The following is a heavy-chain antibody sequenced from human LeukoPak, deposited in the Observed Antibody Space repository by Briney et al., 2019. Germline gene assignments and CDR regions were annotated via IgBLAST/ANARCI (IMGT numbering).Heavy chain of an antibody. CDR3: AKEKRRKGYCSSTSCYHYYYYGMDV. J-gene: IGHJ6*02. D-gene: IGHD2-2*01. Sequence: GGSLRLSCAASGFTFSSSAMSWVRQAPGKGLEWVSFISGSGDLTYYADSLKGRFTISRDNSKNTLSLQMNSLRAEDTAVYYCAKEKRRKGYCSSTSCYHYYYYGMDVWGQGTTVTVSS. V-gene: IGHV3-23*01. CDR1: GFTFSSSA. CDR2: ISGSGDLT.